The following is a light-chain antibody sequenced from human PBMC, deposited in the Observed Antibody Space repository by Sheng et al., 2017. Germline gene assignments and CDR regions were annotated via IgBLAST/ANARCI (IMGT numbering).Light chain of an antibody. V-gene: IGKV1-9*01. CDR1: QGISTY. J-gene: IGKJ1*01. CDR3: QQLNLYPRT. CDR2: ATS. Sequence: EIHLTQSPSFVSAFVGDRVTITCRASQGISTYLAWYQQKAGKAPKLLIYATSTLQRGVPSRFSGSGSGTEFTLTITSLQPDDFATYYCQQLNLYPRTFGQGPRW.